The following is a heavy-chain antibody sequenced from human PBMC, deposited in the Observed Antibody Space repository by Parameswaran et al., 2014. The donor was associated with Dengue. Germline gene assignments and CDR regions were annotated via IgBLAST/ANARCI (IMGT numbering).Heavy chain of an antibody. D-gene: IGHD3-16*01. V-gene: IGHV3-30*18. CDR2: ISYDGSNK. CDR1: GFTFSSYG. J-gene: IGHJ2*01. Sequence: SLKISCAASGFTFSSYGMHWVRQAPGKGLEWVAVISYDGSNKYYADSVKGRFTISRDNSKNTLYLQMNSLRAEDTAVYYCAKDWGYDWYFDLWGRGTLVTVSS. CDR3: AKDWGYDWYFDL.